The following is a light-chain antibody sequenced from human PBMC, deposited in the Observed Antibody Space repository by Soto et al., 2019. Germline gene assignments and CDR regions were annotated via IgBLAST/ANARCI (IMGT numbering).Light chain of an antibody. CDR3: QQSYSTPRK. CDR2: AAS. J-gene: IGKJ1*01. V-gene: IGKV1-39*01. Sequence: DIQMTQSPSSLSASVGDRVTITCRASQSISTYLNWYQQKPGKAPKLLMYAASSLQSGVPSRFSGSGSGTDFTLTISSLQPEDFATYYCQQSYSTPRKFGQGTKVEIK. CDR1: QSISTY.